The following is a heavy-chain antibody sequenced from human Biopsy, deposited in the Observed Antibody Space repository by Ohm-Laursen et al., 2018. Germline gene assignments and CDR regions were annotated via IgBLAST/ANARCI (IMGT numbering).Heavy chain of an antibody. J-gene: IGHJ4*02. CDR3: ARGGQGGFLEWLFIG. CDR2: ISGSGGST. Sequence: SLRLSCSASGFCFSNYAMSWDRQAPGNGLEGVSVISGSGGSTYYADSVKGRFTISRDNSKNTLYLQMNSLRAEDTALYYCARGGQGGFLEWLFIGWGQGTLVTVSS. CDR1: GFCFSNYA. V-gene: IGHV3-23*01. D-gene: IGHD3-3*01.